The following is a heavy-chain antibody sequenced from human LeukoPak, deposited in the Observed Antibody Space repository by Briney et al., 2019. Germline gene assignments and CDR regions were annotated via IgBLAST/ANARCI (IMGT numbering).Heavy chain of an antibody. CDR3: ARGDRGSETGGPVSRGDAFDI. J-gene: IGHJ3*02. V-gene: IGHV4-59*01. CDR2: IYYSGST. Sequence: SETLSLTCTVSGGSISSYYWSWIRQPPGKGLEWIGYIYYSGSTNYNPSLKSRVTISVDTSKNQFSLKLSSVTAADTAVYYCARGDRGSETGGPVSRGDAFDIWGQGTMVTVSS. D-gene: IGHD3-10*01. CDR1: GGSISSYY.